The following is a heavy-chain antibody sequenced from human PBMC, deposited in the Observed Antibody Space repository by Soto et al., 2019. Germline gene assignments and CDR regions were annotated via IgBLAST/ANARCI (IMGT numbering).Heavy chain of an antibody. Sequence: ASVKVSCKASGYTFTSYGISWVRQAPAQGLEWMGWISAYNGNTNYAQKLQGRVTMTTDTSMSTAYMELRSRRSDDTAVYYCARVRAILGVVIGNGMDVWGQGTTVTVSS. V-gene: IGHV1-18*04. CDR3: ARVRAILGVVIGNGMDV. J-gene: IGHJ6*02. CDR1: GYTFTSYG. CDR2: ISAYNGNT. D-gene: IGHD3-3*01.